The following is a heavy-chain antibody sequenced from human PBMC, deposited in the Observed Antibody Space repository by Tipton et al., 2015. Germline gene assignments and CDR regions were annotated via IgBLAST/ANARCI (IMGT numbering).Heavy chain of an antibody. CDR1: GYSISSGYY. D-gene: IGHD6-19*01. CDR3: AREAVARYYYGMDV. J-gene: IGHJ6*02. V-gene: IGHV4-61*01. CDR2: IYYRGST. Sequence: TLSLACDVSGYSISSGYYWSWIRQPPGKGLEWIGYIYYRGSTNYNPSLKSRVTISVDTSKNQFSLKLSSVTAADTAVYYCAREAVARYYYGMDVWGQGTTVTVSS.